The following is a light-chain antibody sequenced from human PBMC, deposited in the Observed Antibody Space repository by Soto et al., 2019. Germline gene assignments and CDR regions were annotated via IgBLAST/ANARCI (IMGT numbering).Light chain of an antibody. CDR2: AAS. CDR3: QQNYSPPPIT. CDR1: QNVAHF. Sequence: DIQMTQSPSSLSASVGGRVTITCRASQNVAHFLNWYQQKPGKAPKLLIYAASSLQSGVPSRFSGSGSGTDFTLTISSLQPEDFATYYCQQNYSPPPITFGQGTRLEIK. V-gene: IGKV1-39*01. J-gene: IGKJ5*01.